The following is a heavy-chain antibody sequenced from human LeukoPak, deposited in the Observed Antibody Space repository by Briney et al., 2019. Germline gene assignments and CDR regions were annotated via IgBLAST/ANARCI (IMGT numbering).Heavy chain of an antibody. CDR2: ITWYVASI. D-gene: IGHD2-15*01. CDR1: GFTFDDYG. J-gene: IGHJ3*02. CDR3: VRGAPTYCSGGSCYSGDAFDI. V-gene: IGHV3-20*04. Sequence: PGGSLRLSCVASGFTFDDYGMSWVRQAPGKGLEWVSGITWYVASIGYADSVKGRFTISRDNAKNSLYLQMNSLRAEDTTLYYCVRGAPTYCSGGSCYSGDAFDIWGQGTMVTVSS.